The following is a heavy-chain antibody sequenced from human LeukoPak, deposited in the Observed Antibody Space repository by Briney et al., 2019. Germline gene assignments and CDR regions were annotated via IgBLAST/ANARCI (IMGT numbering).Heavy chain of an antibody. CDR1: GFTFSSYA. CDR3: ARAGSSSWYRRVRGFDY. V-gene: IGHV3-64*01. CDR2: ISSNGGST. J-gene: IGHJ4*02. D-gene: IGHD6-13*01. Sequence: GGSLRLSCAASGFTFSSYAMHWVRQAPGKGLEYVSAISSNGGSTYYANSVKGRFAISRDNSKNTLYLQMGSLRAEDMAVYYCARAGSSSWYRRVRGFDYWGQGTLVTVSS.